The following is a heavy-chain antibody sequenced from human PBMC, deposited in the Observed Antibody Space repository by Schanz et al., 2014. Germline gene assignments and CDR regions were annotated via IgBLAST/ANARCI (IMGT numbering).Heavy chain of an antibody. D-gene: IGHD6-19*01. J-gene: IGHJ4*02. Sequence: DVQLLESGGGLVQPGESLRLSCAASGFTFSRSGMNWVRQAPGKGLEWVGRIKSKVDGGTTDNAAPVQGRFTISRDDSKNTLHLQMNSLKTEDTAVYYCTAYCDGGCAIDSWGQGALVTVSS. CDR1: GFTFSRSG. CDR3: TAYCDGGCAIDS. V-gene: IGHV3-15*01. CDR2: IKSKVDGGTT.